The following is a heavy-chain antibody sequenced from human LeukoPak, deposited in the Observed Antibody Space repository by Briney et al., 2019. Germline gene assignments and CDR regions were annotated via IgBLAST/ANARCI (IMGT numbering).Heavy chain of an antibody. CDR1: GYSINSAYY. V-gene: IGHV4-38-2*01. CDR2: MYHSGIT. Sequence: SETLSLTCAVSGYSINSAYYWGWIRQPPGKGLEWIASMYHSGITYYNSSLKSRATISVDTSKNQFSLKLSSVTAADTAVYYCARLVDTAMGNWFDPWGQGTLVTVSS. D-gene: IGHD5-18*01. CDR3: ARLVDTAMGNWFDP. J-gene: IGHJ5*02.